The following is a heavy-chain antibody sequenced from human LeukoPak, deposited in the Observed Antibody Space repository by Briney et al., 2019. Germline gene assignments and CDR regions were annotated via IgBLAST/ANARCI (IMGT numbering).Heavy chain of an antibody. D-gene: IGHD4-17*01. Sequence: SETLSLTCTVSGGSISSYYWSWIRQPPGKGLEWIGYIYYSGSTNYNPSLKSRVTISVDTSKNQFSLKLSSVTAADTAVYYCARVGIYGDLFDYSGQGTLVTVSS. CDR1: GGSISSYY. CDR2: IYYSGST. J-gene: IGHJ4*02. CDR3: ARVGIYGDLFDY. V-gene: IGHV4-59*01.